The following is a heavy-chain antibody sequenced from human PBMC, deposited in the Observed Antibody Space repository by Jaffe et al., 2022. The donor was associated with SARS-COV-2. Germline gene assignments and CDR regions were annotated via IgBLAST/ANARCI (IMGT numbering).Heavy chain of an antibody. CDR1: GFTVSSNY. CDR3: ARSVSSGYYSPLDY. V-gene: IGHV3-66*02. Sequence: EVQLVESGGGLVQPGGSLRLSCAASGFTVSSNYMSWVRQAPGKGLEWVSVIYSGGSTYYADSVKGRFTISRDNSKNTLYLQMNSLRAEDTAVYYCARSVSSGYYSPLDYWGQGTLVTVSS. J-gene: IGHJ4*02. CDR2: IYSGGST. D-gene: IGHD3-22*01.